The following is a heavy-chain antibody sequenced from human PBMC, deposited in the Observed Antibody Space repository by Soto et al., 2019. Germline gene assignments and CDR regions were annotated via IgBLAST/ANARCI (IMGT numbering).Heavy chain of an antibody. J-gene: IGHJ3*02. CDR2: ISGSGGST. CDR3: ARAQRITMIVWGAFDI. Sequence: EVQLLESGGGLVQPGGSLRLSCAASGFTFSSYAMSWVRQAPGKGLEWVSAISGSGGSTYYADSVKGRFTISRDNSKNTLYIQMNSLRAEDTAVYYCARAQRITMIVWGAFDIWGQGTMVTVSS. CDR1: GFTFSSYA. D-gene: IGHD3-22*01. V-gene: IGHV3-23*01.